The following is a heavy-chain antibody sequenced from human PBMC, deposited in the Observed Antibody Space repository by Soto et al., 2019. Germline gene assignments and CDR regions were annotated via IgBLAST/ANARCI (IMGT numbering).Heavy chain of an antibody. CDR3: ARDSVRDYLYYYYGMDA. V-gene: IGHV3-21*01. D-gene: IGHD4-17*01. CDR2: IGTSSSYI. J-gene: IGHJ6*02. CDR1: GFTFSSYT. Sequence: GGSLRLSCAASGFTFSSYTMNWVRQAPGRGLEWVSSIGTSSSYIYYADSVKGRFTISRDNAKNSLFLQMNSLRADDTAVYYCARDSVRDYLYYYYGMDAWGQGTAVTVSS.